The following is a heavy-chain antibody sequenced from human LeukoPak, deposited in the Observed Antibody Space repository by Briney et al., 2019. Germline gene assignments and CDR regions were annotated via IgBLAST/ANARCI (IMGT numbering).Heavy chain of an antibody. CDR3: ARGGNYYDSSGYYGTSY. D-gene: IGHD3-22*01. CDR1: GYTLTELS. Sequence: ASVKVSCKVSGYTLTELSMHWVRQAPGKGLEWMGGFDPEDGETIYAQKFQGRVTMTRNTSISTAYMELSSLRSEDTAVYYCARGGNYYDSSGYYGTSYWGQGTLVTVSS. CDR2: FDPEDGET. J-gene: IGHJ4*02. V-gene: IGHV1-24*01.